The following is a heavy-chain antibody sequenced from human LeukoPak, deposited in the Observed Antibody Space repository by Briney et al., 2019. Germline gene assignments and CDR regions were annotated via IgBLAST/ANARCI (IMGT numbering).Heavy chain of an antibody. CDR3: AREVAAAGTPLVDY. CDR1: GFIFSYYA. V-gene: IGHV3-30-3*01. D-gene: IGHD6-13*01. J-gene: IGHJ4*02. Sequence: GRSLRLSCAASGFIFSYYAMHWVRQAPGKGLEWVAVISYDGSSEYYTDSVRGRFTISRDNSKNTLYLQMNSLRAEDTAVYYCAREVAAAGTPLVDYWGQGTLVTVSS. CDR2: ISYDGSSE.